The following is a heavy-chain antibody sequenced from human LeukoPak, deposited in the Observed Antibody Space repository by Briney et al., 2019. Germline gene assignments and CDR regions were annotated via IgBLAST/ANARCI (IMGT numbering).Heavy chain of an antibody. Sequence: GGSLRLSCAASGFTFNSYAMSWVRQAPGKGLEWVSAISGSGGSTYYADSVKGRFTISRDNAKNSLYLQMNSLRAEDTAVYYCARASSSYGLGSYYYYYGMDVWGQGTTVTVSS. CDR1: GFTFNSYA. V-gene: IGHV3-23*01. D-gene: IGHD3-10*01. CDR3: ARASSSYGLGSYYYYYGMDV. J-gene: IGHJ6*02. CDR2: ISGSGGST.